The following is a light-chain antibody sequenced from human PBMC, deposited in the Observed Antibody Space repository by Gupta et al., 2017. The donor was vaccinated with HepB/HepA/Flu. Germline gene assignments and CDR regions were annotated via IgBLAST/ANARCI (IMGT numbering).Light chain of an antibody. CDR1: WSNIGDNT. CDR3: AAWDDSLNGLV. J-gene: IGLJ3*02. Sequence: QSVVTQPPSVSEAPRQRVTISCSGSWSNIGDNTVNWYQQLPGKAPKLLIYYDDLLPSGVSDRFSGSKSVTSASLTISGPQSEDEADYYCAAWDDSLNGLVFSGGTKLTVL. V-gene: IGLV1-36*01. CDR2: YDD.